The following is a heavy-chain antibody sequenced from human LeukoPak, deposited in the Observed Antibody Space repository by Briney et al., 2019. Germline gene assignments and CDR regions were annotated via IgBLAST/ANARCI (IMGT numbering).Heavy chain of an antibody. J-gene: IGHJ4*02. V-gene: IGHV1-46*01. D-gene: IGHD2-21*01. Sequence: ASVKVSCKASGYTFTSYGISWVRQAPGQGLEWMGIINPSGGSTSYAQKFQGRVTMTRDTSTSTVYMELSSLRSGDTAVYYCARSVDGALYYWGQGTLVTVSS. CDR3: ARSVDGALYY. CDR1: GYTFTSYG. CDR2: INPSGGST.